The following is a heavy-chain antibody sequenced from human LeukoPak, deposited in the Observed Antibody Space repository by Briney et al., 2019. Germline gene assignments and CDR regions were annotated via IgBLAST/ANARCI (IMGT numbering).Heavy chain of an antibody. CDR1: GFTFRSYA. Sequence: PGGSLRLSCAASGFTFRSYAMSWVRQAPGKGLEWVSAISCSGGRTYYADSVKGRFSISRDNSKNTLYLQMNSLRAEDTAVYYFAKDQMSDSSGHTPYWDYWGKGNRVSVST. V-gene: IGHV3-23*01. J-gene: IGHJ4*02. CDR2: ISCSGGRT. CDR3: AKDQMSDSSGHTPYWDY. D-gene: IGHD3-22*01.